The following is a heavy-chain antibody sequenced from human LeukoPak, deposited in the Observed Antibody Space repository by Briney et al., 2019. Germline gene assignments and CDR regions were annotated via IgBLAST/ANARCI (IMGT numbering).Heavy chain of an antibody. V-gene: IGHV3-7*03. CDR3: ARDRYQNWFDP. Sequence: ETLSLTCTVSGGSISSYYWSWIRQPPGKGLEWVANIKQDGSEQYYVDSVKGRFTISRDNAKNSLYLQMNSLRAEDTAVYYCARDRYQNWFDPWGQGTLVTVSS. D-gene: IGHD2-2*01. CDR2: IKQDGSEQ. CDR1: GGSISSYY. J-gene: IGHJ5*02.